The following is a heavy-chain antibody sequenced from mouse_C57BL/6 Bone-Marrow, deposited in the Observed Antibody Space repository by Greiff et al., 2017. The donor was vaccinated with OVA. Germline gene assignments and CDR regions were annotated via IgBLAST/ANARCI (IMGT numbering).Heavy chain of an antibody. CDR1: GFTFSSYA. CDR2: ISDGGSYT. J-gene: IGHJ4*01. CDR3: AREGSYYGSSYDYAMDY. V-gene: IGHV5-4*01. Sequence: DVMLVESGGGLVKPGGSLKLSCAASGFTFSSYAMSWVRQTPEKRLEWVATISDGGSYTYSPDNVKGRFTISRDNAKNNLYLQMSHLKSEDTAMYYCAREGSYYGSSYDYAMDYWGQGTSVTVSS. D-gene: IGHD1-1*01.